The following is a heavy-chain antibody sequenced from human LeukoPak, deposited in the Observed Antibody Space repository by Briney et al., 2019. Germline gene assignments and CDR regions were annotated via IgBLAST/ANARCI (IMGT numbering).Heavy chain of an antibody. V-gene: IGHV4-30-2*01. Sequence: PSQTLSLTCTVSGGSISSGGYYWSWIRQPPGKGLEWIGYIYHSGSTYYNPSLKSRVTISVDRSKNQFSLKLSSVTAADTAVYYCARHPHCSGGSCYFEYWGQGTLVTVSS. CDR2: IYHSGST. D-gene: IGHD2-15*01. CDR1: GGSISSGGYY. J-gene: IGHJ4*02. CDR3: ARHPHCSGGSCYFEY.